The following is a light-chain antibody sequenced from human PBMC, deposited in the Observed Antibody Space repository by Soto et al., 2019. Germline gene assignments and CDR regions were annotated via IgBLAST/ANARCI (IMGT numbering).Light chain of an antibody. Sequence: EVVMTKSPASLSASPGERVSLSCRASQSVRSNLAWYQQKPGQSPRLFIYGASTRATGIPARFSGSGSGTEFTLTISSLESEDFAGYDCQQYFNGPRKTFGQGTQLEIK. V-gene: IGKV3-15*01. CDR3: QQYFNGPRKT. J-gene: IGKJ5*01. CDR2: GAS. CDR1: QSVRSN.